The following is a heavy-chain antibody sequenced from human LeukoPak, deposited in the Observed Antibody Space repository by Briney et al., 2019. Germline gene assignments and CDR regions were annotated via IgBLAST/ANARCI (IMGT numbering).Heavy chain of an antibody. J-gene: IGHJ4*02. D-gene: IGHD3-3*01. CDR1: GFTFSNAW. V-gene: IGHV3-15*01. Sequence: GGSLRLSCAASGFTFSNAWMSWVRQAPWKGLEWVGRFKSKTDGGTTDYAAPVKGRFTISRDDSKNTLYLQMNSLKTEDTAVYYCTTAWFWSEDYWGQGTLVTVSS. CDR2: FKSKTDGGTT. CDR3: TTAWFWSEDY.